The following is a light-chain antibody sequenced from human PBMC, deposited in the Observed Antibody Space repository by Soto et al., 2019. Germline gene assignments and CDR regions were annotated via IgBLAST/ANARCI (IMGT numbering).Light chain of an antibody. J-gene: IGLJ3*02. V-gene: IGLV1-44*01. CDR1: NSNIGGNP. Sequence: QSVVTQPPSASGTPGQRVTISCSGANSNIGGNPVNWFQQIPGRAPKLLIYNNSQRSSGVPDRFSGSKSGTSASLVISGLQSEDEADYYCAAWDDSLNGRVFGGGTNLTVL. CDR3: AAWDDSLNGRV. CDR2: NNS.